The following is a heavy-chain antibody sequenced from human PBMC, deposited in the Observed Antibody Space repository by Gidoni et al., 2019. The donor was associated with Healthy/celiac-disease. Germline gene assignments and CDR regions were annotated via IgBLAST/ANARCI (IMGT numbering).Heavy chain of an antibody. Sequence: NALEWMGIIYPGDSDTRYSPSFQGQVTISADKSISTAYLQWSSLKASDTAMYYCARRGGGDYYMDVWGKGTTVTVSS. CDR3: ARRGGGDYYMDV. V-gene: IGHV5-51*01. J-gene: IGHJ6*03. D-gene: IGHD3-10*01. CDR2: IYPGDSDT.